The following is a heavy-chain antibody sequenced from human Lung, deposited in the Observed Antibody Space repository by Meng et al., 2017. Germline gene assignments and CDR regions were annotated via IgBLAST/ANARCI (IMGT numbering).Heavy chain of an antibody. CDR1: GGSLNDYY. D-gene: IGHD4-11*01. J-gene: IGHJ4*02. CDR2: INDSGST. Sequence: QGQLQQWGEGLLKPSGPLSLTCVFFGGSLNDYYWSWIRQPPGKGLEWNGDINDSGSTNYNPSLESRATISVDTSQNNLSLKLSSVTGADSAVYYCARGPTTMAHDFDYWGQGTLVTVSS. CDR3: ARGPTTMAHDFDY. V-gene: IGHV4-34*01.